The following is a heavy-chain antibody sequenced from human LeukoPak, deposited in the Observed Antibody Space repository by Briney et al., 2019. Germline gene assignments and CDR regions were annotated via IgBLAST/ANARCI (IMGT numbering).Heavy chain of an antibody. Sequence: GGSLRLSCAVSGLAFSSHWMHWVRQAPGKGLVWVSHVKSDGSSTNYADAVRGRFTISRDNAKNTLYLQMNSLRAEDTAVYYCARGNDYWSGYIDFWGQGTTVTVSS. CDR2: VKSDGSST. V-gene: IGHV3-74*01. CDR1: GLAFSSHW. D-gene: IGHD3-3*01. J-gene: IGHJ6*03. CDR3: ARGNDYWSGYIDF.